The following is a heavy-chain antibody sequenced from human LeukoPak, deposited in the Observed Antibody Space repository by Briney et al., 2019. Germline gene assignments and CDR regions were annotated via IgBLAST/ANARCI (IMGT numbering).Heavy chain of an antibody. CDR3: ATEAIVVVTARDYWYFDL. J-gene: IGHJ2*01. V-gene: IGHV1-69*04. CDR1: GGTFSSYA. Sequence: SVKVSCKASGGTFSSYAISWVRQTPGQGLEWMVRIIPILGIPNYAQKFQGRVTITADKSTTTAYMELSSLRSEDTAVYYCATEAIVVVTARDYWYFDLWGRGTLVTVSS. D-gene: IGHD2-21*02. CDR2: IIPILGIP.